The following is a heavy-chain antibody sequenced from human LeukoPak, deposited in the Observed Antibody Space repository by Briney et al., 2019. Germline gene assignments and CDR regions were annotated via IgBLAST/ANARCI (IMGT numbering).Heavy chain of an antibody. CDR2: INPSGGST. CDR3: ARDRNGDYYFDY. CDR1: GYTFTSYY. V-gene: IGHV1-46*01. J-gene: IGHJ4*02. Sequence: GASVKVSCKASGYTFTSYYMHWVRQAPGQGLEWMGIINPSGGSTSYAQKFQGRVTMTRDTSTSTVYMELSSLRSEDTAVYCCARDRNGDYYFDYWGQGTLVTVSS. D-gene: IGHD4-17*01.